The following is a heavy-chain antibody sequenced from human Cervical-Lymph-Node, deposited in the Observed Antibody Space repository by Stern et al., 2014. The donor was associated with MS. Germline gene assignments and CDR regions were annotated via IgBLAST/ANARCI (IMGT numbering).Heavy chain of an antibody. J-gene: IGHJ4*02. CDR3: ASSSYDSSGYPSDY. D-gene: IGHD3-22*01. CDR2: INPSGTST. CDR1: AYTFTSYY. Sequence: QVQLVQSGAEVKKPGASVKVSCKASAYTFTSYYMQWVRQAPGQGLEWMGIINPSGTSTSYAQKFQGRVTMTRDTSTSTVYMEMSSLRSEDTAMYYCASSSYDSSGYPSDYWGQGTLVTVSS. V-gene: IGHV1-46*01.